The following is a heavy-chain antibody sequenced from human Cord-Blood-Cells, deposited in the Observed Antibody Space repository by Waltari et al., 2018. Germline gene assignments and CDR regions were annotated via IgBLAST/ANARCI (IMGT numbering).Heavy chain of an antibody. J-gene: IGHJ3*02. V-gene: IGHV3-53*01. CDR2: IYSGGST. Sequence: EVQMVESGGGFSQPGGSLRLYCARFGFTVRSHYMRRLRPAPGKGLELVSVIYSGGSTYYADSVKGRFTISRDNSKNTLYLQMNSLRAEDTAVYYCARGVSSSSTGDAFDIWGQGTMVTVSS. CDR3: ARGVSSSSTGDAFDI. D-gene: IGHD6-6*01. CDR1: GFTVRSHY.